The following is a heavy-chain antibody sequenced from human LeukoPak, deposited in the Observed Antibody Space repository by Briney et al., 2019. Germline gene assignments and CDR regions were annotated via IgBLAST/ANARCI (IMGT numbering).Heavy chain of an antibody. D-gene: IGHD3-22*01. CDR2: INWNGGST. Sequence: GSLRLSGAASGFTVDYYGMSWVRHAPGKGLEGGSDINWNGGSTGYADSVKGRFTSYRDNAKNYLYLEMNSLRAEDTDLYSCASVYYYDSSGYYNYWGQGTLVTVSS. V-gene: IGHV3-20*04. CDR1: GFTVDYYG. J-gene: IGHJ4*02. CDR3: ASVYYYDSSGYYNY.